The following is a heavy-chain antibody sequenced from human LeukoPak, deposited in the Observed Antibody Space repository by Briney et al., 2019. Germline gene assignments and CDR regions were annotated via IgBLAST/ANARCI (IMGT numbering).Heavy chain of an antibody. V-gene: IGHV1-8*02. D-gene: IGHD2-2*01. Sequence: GASVKVSCKASGGTFSSYAINWVRQATGQGLEWMGWMNPNSGNTGYAQKFQGRVTMTRNTSISTAYMELSSLRSEDTAVYYCARGGFRVPAANYYYGMDVWGQGTTVTVSS. CDR2: MNPNSGNT. CDR1: GGTFSSYA. CDR3: ARGGFRVPAANYYYGMDV. J-gene: IGHJ6*02.